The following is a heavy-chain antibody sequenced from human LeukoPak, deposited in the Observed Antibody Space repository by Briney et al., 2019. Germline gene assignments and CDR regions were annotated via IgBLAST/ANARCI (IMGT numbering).Heavy chain of an antibody. CDR3: ARDRDSSGWYYYYYGMDV. V-gene: IGHV1-18*01. J-gene: IGHJ6*02. CDR2: ISAYNGNT. D-gene: IGHD6-19*01. CDR1: GYTFTRYG. Sequence: ASVKVSCKASGYTFTRYGISWVRQAPGQGLEWMGWISAYNGNTNYAQKLQGRVTMTTDTSTSTAYMELRSLRSDDTAVYYCARDRDSSGWYYYYYGMDVWGQGTTVTVSS.